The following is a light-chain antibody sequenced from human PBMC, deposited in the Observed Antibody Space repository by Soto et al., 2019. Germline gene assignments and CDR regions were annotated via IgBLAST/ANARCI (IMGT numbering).Light chain of an antibody. CDR3: QQRSNWPPWT. V-gene: IGKV3-11*01. J-gene: IGKJ1*01. CDR2: DAS. CDR1: QSISSS. Sequence: EILLTQSPATLSLSPGERATLSCRASQSISSSLVWYQQKPGQAPRLLIYDASNRATDIPARFSGSGSGTDFPHTISSLEPEDIAVYYCQQRSNWPPWTFGQGTKVEIK.